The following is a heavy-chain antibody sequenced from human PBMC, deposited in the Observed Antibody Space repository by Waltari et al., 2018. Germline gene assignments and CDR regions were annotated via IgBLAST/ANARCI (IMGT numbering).Heavy chain of an antibody. D-gene: IGHD2-21*01. CDR3: ALDTGALWMDV. CDR2: INPSGGST. Sequence: QVQLVQSGAEVKKPGASVKISCKTSEYTFTSSYIHWVRQAPGQGLEWMGIINPSGGSTIYAQKFQGRVTMTMDTSTSTVYMELSSLRSEDTAVYYCALDTGALWMDVWGQGTTVTVSS. CDR1: EYTFTSSY. V-gene: IGHV1-46*01. J-gene: IGHJ6*02.